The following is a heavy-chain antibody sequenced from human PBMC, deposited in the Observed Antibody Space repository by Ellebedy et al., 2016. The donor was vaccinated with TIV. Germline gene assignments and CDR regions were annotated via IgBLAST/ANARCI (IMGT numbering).Heavy chain of an antibody. CDR2: IKEDGSGK. Sequence: GGSLRLXXTASGFTLSKYWMSWVRQAPAKGLEWVANIKEDGSGKNYVDSVKGRFTISRDNAKNSLYLEMNSLRTEDTAVYYCVRAPRGQYYFDYWGQGTLVTVSS. CDR3: VRAPRGQYYFDY. CDR1: GFTLSKYW. J-gene: IGHJ4*02. D-gene: IGHD5-12*01. V-gene: IGHV3-7*02.